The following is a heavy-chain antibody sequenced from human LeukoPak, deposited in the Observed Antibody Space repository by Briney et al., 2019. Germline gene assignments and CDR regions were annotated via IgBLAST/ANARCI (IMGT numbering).Heavy chain of an antibody. J-gene: IGHJ4*02. Sequence: SETLSLTCTVSGGSVNSGSYYWNWIRQPPGKGLEWIGYIYYSGSTNYNPSLKSRVTISVDTSKNQFSLKLSSVTAADTAVYYCARAAYSGSYHSDYWGQGTLATVSS. V-gene: IGHV4-61*01. CDR3: ARAAYSGSYHSDY. CDR1: GGSVNSGSYY. D-gene: IGHD1-26*01. CDR2: IYYSGST.